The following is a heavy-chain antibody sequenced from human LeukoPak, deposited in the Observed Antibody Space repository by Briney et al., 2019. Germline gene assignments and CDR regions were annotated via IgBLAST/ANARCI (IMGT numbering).Heavy chain of an antibody. V-gene: IGHV3-64*01. CDR2: ISSNGGST. D-gene: IGHD5-18*01. CDR3: ARGYGYSYACDY. J-gene: IGHJ4*02. CDR1: GFTFSSYA. Sequence: PGGSLRLSCAASGFTFSSYAMHWVRQAPGKGLEYVSAISSNGGSTYYANSVKGRFTISRDNSKNTLYLQMGSLRAEDMAVYYCARGYGYSYACDYWGQGTLVTVSS.